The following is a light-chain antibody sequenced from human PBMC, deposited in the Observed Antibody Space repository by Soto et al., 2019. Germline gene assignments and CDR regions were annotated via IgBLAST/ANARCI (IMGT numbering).Light chain of an antibody. CDR1: QSVLFSSNNKNY. V-gene: IGKV4-1*01. CDR3: QQYSSTLLT. J-gene: IGKJ4*01. Sequence: DIVMTQSPDSLAVFLGERATINCKSSQSVLFSSNNKNYLAWYQQKPGQPPKLLIYWASTREVGVPDRFSGSGSGTDFTLTISSVQAEDVAVYYCQQYSSTLLTSGGGTKVEIK. CDR2: WAS.